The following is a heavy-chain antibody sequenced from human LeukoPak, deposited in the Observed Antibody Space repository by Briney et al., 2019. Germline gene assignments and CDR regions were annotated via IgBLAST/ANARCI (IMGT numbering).Heavy chain of an antibody. D-gene: IGHD5-18*01. Sequence: GSLRLSCVVSGITLSNYGMSWVRQPPGKGLEWIGEINHSGSTNYNPSLKSRVTISVDTSKNQFSLKLSSVTAADTAVYYCARGTGYSYGYPYFDYWGQGTLVTVSS. CDR2: INHSGST. CDR1: GITLSNYG. V-gene: IGHV4-34*01. J-gene: IGHJ4*02. CDR3: ARGTGYSYGYPYFDY.